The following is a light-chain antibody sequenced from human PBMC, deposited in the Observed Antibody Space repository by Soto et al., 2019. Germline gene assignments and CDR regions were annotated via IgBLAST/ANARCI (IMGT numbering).Light chain of an antibody. CDR3: SSYTSSNTVV. J-gene: IGLJ2*01. CDR2: EVS. V-gene: IGLV2-14*01. Sequence: HSVLTQPASVSGSPGQSITISCTGTSSDVGGYNYVSWYQHHPGKAPKLMIYEVSNRPSGISNRFSGSKSGNTASLTISGLQAEDEADYSCSSYTSSNTVVFGGGTKLTVL. CDR1: SSDVGGYNY.